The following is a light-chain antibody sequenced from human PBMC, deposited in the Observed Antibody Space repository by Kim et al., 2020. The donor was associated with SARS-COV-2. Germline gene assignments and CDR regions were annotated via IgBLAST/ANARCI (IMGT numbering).Light chain of an antibody. CDR1: TSNCVSYS. Sequence: GRRVPLPFSGGTSNCVSYSVNWYHPLPGTAPKLLIYSNNQRPSGVPDRISGSKSGASASLAISGLQSEDEADYYCAAWDDSLSGVLFGGGTQLTVL. J-gene: IGLJ2*01. V-gene: IGLV1-44*01. CDR2: SNN. CDR3: AAWDDSLSGVL.